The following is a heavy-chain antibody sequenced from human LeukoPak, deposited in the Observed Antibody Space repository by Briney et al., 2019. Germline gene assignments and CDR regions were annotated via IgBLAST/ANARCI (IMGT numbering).Heavy chain of an antibody. J-gene: IGHJ5*02. CDR3: ARLQFEAGHLWWFDP. D-gene: IGHD6-13*01. CDR1: GGSLSPYY. V-gene: IGHV4-59*01. CDR2: VFYRGST. Sequence: SETPSRTCSVSGGSLSPYYWSWIRQPPGKGLEWIGFVFYRGSTNYNPSLKSRVTISVDTSKNQFSLKVTSVTAADTAIYYCARLQFEAGHLWWFDPLGQGTLVTVSS.